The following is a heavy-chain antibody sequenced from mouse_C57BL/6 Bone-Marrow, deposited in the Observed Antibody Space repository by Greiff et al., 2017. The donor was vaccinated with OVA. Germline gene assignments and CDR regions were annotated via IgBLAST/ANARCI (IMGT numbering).Heavy chain of an antibody. Sequence: VQLQQSGPELVKPGASVKISCKASGYTFTDYYMNWVKQSHGKSLEWIGDINPNNGGTSYNQKFKGKATLTVDKSSSTAYMELRSLTSEDSAVYYCARRGDGYPSWFAYWGQGTLVTVSA. CDR1: GYTFTDYY. V-gene: IGHV1-26*01. D-gene: IGHD2-3*01. CDR2: INPNNGGT. CDR3: ARRGDGYPSWFAY. J-gene: IGHJ3*01.